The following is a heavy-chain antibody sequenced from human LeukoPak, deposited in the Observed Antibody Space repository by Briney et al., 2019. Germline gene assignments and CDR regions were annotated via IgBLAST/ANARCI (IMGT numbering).Heavy chain of an antibody. CDR2: INHSGST. CDR1: GESFSGYY. V-gene: IGHV4-34*01. D-gene: IGHD1-26*01. CDR3: ARAGFLLGLDY. Sequence: SETLSLTCAVYGESFSGYYWSWIRQPPGKGLEWIGEINHSGSTNYNPSLKSRVTISVDTSKNQFSLKLSSVTAADTAVYYCARAGFLLGLDYWGQGTLVTVSS. J-gene: IGHJ4*02.